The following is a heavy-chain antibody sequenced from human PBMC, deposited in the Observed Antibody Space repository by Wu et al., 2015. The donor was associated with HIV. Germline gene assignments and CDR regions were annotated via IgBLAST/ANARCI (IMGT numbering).Heavy chain of an antibody. CDR2: IIPIFGTA. J-gene: IGHJ4*02. CDR1: GGTFSSYA. D-gene: IGHD6-13*01. CDR3: ARGSYPLYGYSSSWYLFDY. Sequence: QVQLVQSGAEVKKPGSSVKVSCKASGGTFSSYAISWVRQAPGQGLEWMGGIIPIFGTANYAQKFQGRVTITADESTSTAYMELSSLRSEDTAVYYCARGSYPLYGYSSSWYLFDYWGQGTLVTVSS. V-gene: IGHV1-69*01.